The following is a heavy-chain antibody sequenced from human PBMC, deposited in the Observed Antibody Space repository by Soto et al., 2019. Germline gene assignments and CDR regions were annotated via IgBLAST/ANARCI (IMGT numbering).Heavy chain of an antibody. J-gene: IGHJ5*02. V-gene: IGHV3-7*01. D-gene: IGHD3-22*01. Sequence: SLRLSCAASGFTFSSYWMGWVRQAPGKGLEWVANIKQDGSNKYYADSVKGRFTISRDNSKNTLYLQMNSLRAEDTAVYYCARRDGSYDSSGYSTENWLDPWGQGTLVTVSS. CDR3: ARRDGSYDSSGYSTENWLDP. CDR2: IKQDGSNK. CDR1: GFTFSSYW.